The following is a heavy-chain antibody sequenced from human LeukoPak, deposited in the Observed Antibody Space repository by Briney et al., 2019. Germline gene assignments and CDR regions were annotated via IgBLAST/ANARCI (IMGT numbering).Heavy chain of an antibody. J-gene: IGHJ4*02. V-gene: IGHV4-59*01. Sequence: IPSETLSLTCTVSGGSISSYYWSWIRQPPGKGLEWIGYIYYSGSTNYNPSLKSRVTISVDTSKNQFSLKLSSVTAADTAVYYCATWGEQGVWNYVPTQPYYFDYWGQGTLVTVSS. CDR2: IYYSGST. CDR3: ATWGEQGVWNYVPTQPYYFDY. D-gene: IGHD1-7*01. CDR1: GGSISSYY.